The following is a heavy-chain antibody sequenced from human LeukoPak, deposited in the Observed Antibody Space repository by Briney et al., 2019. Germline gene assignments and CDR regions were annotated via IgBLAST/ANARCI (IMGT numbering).Heavy chain of an antibody. CDR3: ARRGYHDYSGFDY. D-gene: IGHD1-26*01. Sequence: GGSLRLSGAASGFTFSSYWMHWVRQAPGKGLVWVSRINSDGSSTSYADSVKGRFTVSRDNSKNSLYLQMKRLRAEDTALYYCARRGYHDYSGFDYWGQGTLVTVSS. V-gene: IGHV3-74*01. CDR1: GFTFSSYW. CDR2: INSDGSST. J-gene: IGHJ4*02.